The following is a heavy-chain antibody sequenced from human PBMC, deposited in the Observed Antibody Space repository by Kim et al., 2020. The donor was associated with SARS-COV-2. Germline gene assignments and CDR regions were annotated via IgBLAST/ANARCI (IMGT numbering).Heavy chain of an antibody. Sequence: KGRFTISRDNAKNSLYLQMNSLGAEDTAVYYCARDKDAGDSSGYYYAFDYWGQGTLVTVSS. J-gene: IGHJ4*02. CDR3: ARDKDAGDSSGYYYAFDY. D-gene: IGHD3-22*01. V-gene: IGHV3-11*05.